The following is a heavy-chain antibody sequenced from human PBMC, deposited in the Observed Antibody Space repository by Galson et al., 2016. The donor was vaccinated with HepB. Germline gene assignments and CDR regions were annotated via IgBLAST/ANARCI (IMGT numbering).Heavy chain of an antibody. J-gene: IGHJ5*02. V-gene: IGHV1-18*01. CDR2: VTTYNGKT. CDR1: GYTFSSYG. D-gene: IGHD3-10*01. CDR3: ARLRGDIAVAFDP. Sequence: SVKVSCKASGYTFSSYGISWVRQAPGQGLEWMGWVTTYNGKTNYAQKFQGRVTMTTDTSTYTAYMELRNLRSDDTAVYYCARLRGDIAVAFDPWGQGTLVTVSS.